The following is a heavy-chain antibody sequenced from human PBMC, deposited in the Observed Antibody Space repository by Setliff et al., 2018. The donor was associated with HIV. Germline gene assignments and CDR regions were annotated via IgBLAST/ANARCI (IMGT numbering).Heavy chain of an antibody. Sequence: LRLSCAASGFTFNDAWMNWVRQAPGKGLEWVGRIKSKTDGGTTDYATPVKDRFTISRDNSKNTLYLQMNSLRVEDTAVYYCARETMYDSRGYLSHYFDYWGQGTPVTVSS. CDR2: IKSKTDGGTT. CDR3: ARETMYDSRGYLSHYFDY. CDR1: GFTFNDAW. V-gene: IGHV3-15*01. J-gene: IGHJ4*02. D-gene: IGHD3-22*01.